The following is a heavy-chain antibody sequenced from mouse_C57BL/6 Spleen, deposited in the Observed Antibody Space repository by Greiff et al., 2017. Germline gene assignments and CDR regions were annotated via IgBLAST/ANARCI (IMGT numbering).Heavy chain of an antibody. CDR3: VRQGGSPYFCAMDY. CDR2: IRCNSNHYAS. D-gene: IGHD1-1*02. CDR1: GFSFNPYA. J-gene: IGHJ4*01. V-gene: IGHV10-1*01. Sequence: GGGLVQPKGSLKLSCAAPGFSFNPYAMNRVRLAPGKGLEWAARIRCNSNHYASYSADAVKDRFTIYGNDSESMLYLKMNKLETENTTMYYGVRQGGSPYFCAMDYWGQGTSVTVSS.